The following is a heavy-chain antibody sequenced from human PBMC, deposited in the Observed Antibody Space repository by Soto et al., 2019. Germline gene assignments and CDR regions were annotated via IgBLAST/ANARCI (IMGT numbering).Heavy chain of an antibody. Sequence: PSETLSLTCTVSGGSINNGDYFWGWIRQPPGKGLEWLGSVHYSGGTYYNSSLRGRLSISLDTSRNHFSLNLISVTAADTAVYYCSSSLVGAPRHSGFDYWGQGRLVTVSS. CDR2: VHYSGGT. D-gene: IGHD2-2*01. CDR1: GGSINNGDYF. CDR3: SSSLVGAPRHSGFDY. V-gene: IGHV4-39*02. J-gene: IGHJ4*02.